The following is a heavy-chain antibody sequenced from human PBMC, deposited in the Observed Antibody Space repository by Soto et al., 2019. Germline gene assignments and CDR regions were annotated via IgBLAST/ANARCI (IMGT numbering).Heavy chain of an antibody. CDR2: IYYSGST. CDR3: ARVRSSTYYYYYSMDV. D-gene: IGHD2-2*01. Sequence: QVQLQESGPGLVKPSQTLSLTFTVSGGSVSSGGYYWSWIRQHPGKGLEWIGYIYYSGSTYYNPSLKSRVTISLDTSKNQFSLKLRSVTAADTAVYYCARVRSSTYYYYYSMDVRCKGNKVTVS. J-gene: IGHJ6*03. CDR1: GGSVSSGGYY. V-gene: IGHV4-31*03.